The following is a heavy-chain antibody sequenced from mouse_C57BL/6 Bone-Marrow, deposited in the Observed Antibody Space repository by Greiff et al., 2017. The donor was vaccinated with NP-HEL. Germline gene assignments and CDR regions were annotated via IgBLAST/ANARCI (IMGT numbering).Heavy chain of an antibody. CDR3: ARARTPAWFAY. V-gene: IGHV5-4*03. CDR1: GFTFSSYA. J-gene: IGHJ3*01. CDR2: ISDGGSYT. Sequence: EVKLMESGGGLVKPGGSLKLSCAASGFTFSSYAMSWVRQTPEKRLEWVATISDGGSYTYYPDNVKGRFTISRDNAKNNLYLQMSHLKSEDTAMYYCARARTPAWFAYWGQGTLVTVSA.